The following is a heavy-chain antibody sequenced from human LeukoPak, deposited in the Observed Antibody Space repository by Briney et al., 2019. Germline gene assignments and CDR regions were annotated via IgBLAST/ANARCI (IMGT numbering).Heavy chain of an antibody. D-gene: IGHD7-27*01. CDR2: MNPNSGNT. CDR1: GYTFTSYD. Sequence: AASVKVSCKASGYTFTSYDINWVRQAPGQGLEWMGWMNPNSGNTGYAQKFQGRVTITRNTSISTAYMELSSLRSEDTAVYYCARGLGLRNWGGNFDYWGQGTLVTVSS. J-gene: IGHJ4*02. CDR3: ARGLGLRNWGGNFDY. V-gene: IGHV1-8*03.